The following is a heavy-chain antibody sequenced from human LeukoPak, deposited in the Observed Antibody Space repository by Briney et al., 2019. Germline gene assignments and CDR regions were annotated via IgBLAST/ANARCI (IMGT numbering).Heavy chain of an antibody. Sequence: SETLSLTCTVSGGSISSGGYYWSWIRQHPGNGLEWIGYIYYSGSTYYNPSLKSRVTISVDTSKNQFSLKLSSVTAADTAVYYCARASPCSTSCYPDYWGQGTLVTVSS. D-gene: IGHD2-2*01. CDR1: GGSISSGGYY. V-gene: IGHV4-31*03. CDR2: IYYSGST. J-gene: IGHJ4*02. CDR3: ARASPCSTSCYPDY.